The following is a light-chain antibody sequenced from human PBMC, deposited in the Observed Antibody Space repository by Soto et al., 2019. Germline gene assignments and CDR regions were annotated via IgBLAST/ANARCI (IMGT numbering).Light chain of an antibody. Sequence: EIVLTQSPGTLSLSPGERATLSCRASQSVSSSYLAWYQQKPGQAPRLLIYGASTRATGIPARFSGSGSGTEFTLTISSLQSEDFAVYYCQQRSSWPPTFGQGTRLEI. CDR3: QQRSSWPPT. V-gene: IGKV3D-20*02. CDR2: GAS. CDR1: QSVSSSY. J-gene: IGKJ5*01.